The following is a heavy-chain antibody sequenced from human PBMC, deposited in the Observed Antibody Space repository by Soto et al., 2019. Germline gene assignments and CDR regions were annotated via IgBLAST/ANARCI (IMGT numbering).Heavy chain of an antibody. V-gene: IGHV3-30*18. Sequence: PGGSLRLSCAISGFTLSSYGMHWVRQAPGKGLQWVAGISDDGSKTYYADSVKGRFTISRDNSKNTLYLQMNSLRAEDTAVYYCAKDQRYCIGNSCYYANYFGMDVWGQGTMVTVSS. J-gene: IGHJ6*02. D-gene: IGHD2-2*01. CDR2: ISDDGSKT. CDR1: GFTLSSYG. CDR3: AKDQRYCIGNSCYYANYFGMDV.